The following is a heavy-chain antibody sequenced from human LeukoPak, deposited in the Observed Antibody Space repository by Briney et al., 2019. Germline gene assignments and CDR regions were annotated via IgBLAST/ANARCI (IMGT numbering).Heavy chain of an antibody. Sequence: SETLSLTCTVSGGSVSSSSYYWGWIRQPPGKGLEWIGSSYYRGSTYYSPSLESRVTISVDTSKNHFSLRLSSVTAADTAVYYCARQNCCGADCYIWNWFGPRGQGTLVTGPS. J-gene: IGHJ5*02. CDR1: GGSVSSSSYY. V-gene: IGHV4-39*01. D-gene: IGHD2-21*02. CDR2: SYYRGST. CDR3: ARQNCCGADCYIWNWFGP.